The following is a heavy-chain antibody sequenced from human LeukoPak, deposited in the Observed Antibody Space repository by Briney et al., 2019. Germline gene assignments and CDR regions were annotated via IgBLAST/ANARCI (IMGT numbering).Heavy chain of an antibody. D-gene: IGHD3-16*01. CDR3: ARDHSDYVWGSYGGLNYFDY. CDR1: GFTFSSYS. Sequence: GGSLRLSCAASGFTFSSYSMNWVRQAPGKGLEWVSSISSSSSYIYYADSVKGRFTISRDNAKSSLYLQMNSLRAEDTAVYYCARDHSDYVWGSYGGLNYFDYWGQGTLVTVSS. V-gene: IGHV3-21*01. CDR2: ISSSSSYI. J-gene: IGHJ4*02.